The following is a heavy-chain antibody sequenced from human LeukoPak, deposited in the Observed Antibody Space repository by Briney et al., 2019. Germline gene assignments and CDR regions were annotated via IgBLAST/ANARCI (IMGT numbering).Heavy chain of an antibody. Sequence: PGGSLRLSCVSSGFTFSNYWMKWVRQAPGKGLEWVASINEDGSGKFSVGSVNDRITISRDNTRNSLDLQINSLTVEDTAIYYCASDDGDVSGTGTTVTVSS. V-gene: IGHV3-7*01. CDR1: GFTFSNYW. J-gene: IGHJ6*04. CDR3: ASDDGDV. CDR2: INEDGSGK.